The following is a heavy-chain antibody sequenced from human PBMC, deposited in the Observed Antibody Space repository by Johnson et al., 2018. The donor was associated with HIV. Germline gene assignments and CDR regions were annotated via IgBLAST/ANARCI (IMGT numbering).Heavy chain of an antibody. CDR2: IYSGGRP. V-gene: IGHV3-66*02. CDR1: GFTVRRNY. J-gene: IGHJ3*02. D-gene: IGHD1-26*01. CDR3: AKYLGTHIVGAEGAFDI. Sequence: MQLVESGGGLVQPGGSLRLACAASGFTVRRNYMSLVRQSPGKGLEWVSVIYSGGRPYYADSLNGRLTISRDHSKNTLYLQMNSLRTEDTAVYYCAKYLGTHIVGAEGAFDIWGQGTMVTVSS.